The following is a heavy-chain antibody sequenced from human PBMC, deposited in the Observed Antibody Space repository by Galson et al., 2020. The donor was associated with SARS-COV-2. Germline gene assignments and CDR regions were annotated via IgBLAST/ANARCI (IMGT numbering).Heavy chain of an antibody. Sequence: SVKVSCKASGGTFSSNAISWVRQATGHGLEWMGGIIPIFGTANYAQKFQGRVTITADESTSTAYMELSSLKSEDTAVYYWARSEVVVGAFDIWGQGTMVTVSS. J-gene: IGHJ3*02. CDR3: ARSEVVVGAFDI. CDR1: GGTFSSNA. CDR2: IIPIFGTA. D-gene: IGHD2-15*01. V-gene: IGHV1-69*13.